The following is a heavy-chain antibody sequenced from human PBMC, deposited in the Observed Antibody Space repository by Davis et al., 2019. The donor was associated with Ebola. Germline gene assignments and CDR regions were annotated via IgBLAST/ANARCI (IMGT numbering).Heavy chain of an antibody. CDR2: IRYDGSNK. Sequence: GESLKISCAASGFTFSNYGMHWVRQAPGKGLEWVAFIRYDGSNKYYADSVKGRFTISRDNSKNTLYLQMNSLRAEDTAVYYCATTGFQHWGQGTLVTVSS. D-gene: IGHD4-17*01. J-gene: IGHJ1*01. CDR3: ATTGFQH. V-gene: IGHV3-30*02. CDR1: GFTFSNYG.